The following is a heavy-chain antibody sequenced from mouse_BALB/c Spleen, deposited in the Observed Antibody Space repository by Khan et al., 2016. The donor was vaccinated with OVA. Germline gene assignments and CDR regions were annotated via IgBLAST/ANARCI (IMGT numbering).Heavy chain of an antibody. D-gene: IGHD3-1*01. V-gene: IGHV1-63*02. J-gene: IGHJ2*01. CDR2: TYPGGGYT. CDR3: ARRGAARATGDYFDY. CDR1: GYTFTNYW. Sequence: VQLQESGAELVRPGTSVKMSCKAAGYTFTNYWLGWVKQRPGHGLEWIGDTYPGGGYTNYNEKFKGKATLTADTSSSTAYMQLSGLTSEDSAIYYCARRGAARATGDYFDYWGQGTTLPVSS.